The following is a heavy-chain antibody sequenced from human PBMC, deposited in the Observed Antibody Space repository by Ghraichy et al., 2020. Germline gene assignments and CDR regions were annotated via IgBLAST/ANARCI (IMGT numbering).Heavy chain of an antibody. CDR2: ISSSSSTI. CDR1: GFTFSSYS. J-gene: IGHJ4*02. CDR3: ARAGTYDFWSGYWYYFDY. V-gene: IGHV3-48*02. D-gene: IGHD3-3*01. Sequence: GGSLRLSCAASGFTFSSYSMNWVRQAPGKGLEWVSYISSSSSTIYYADSVKGRFTISRDNAKNSLYLQMNSLRDEDTAVYYCARAGTYDFWSGYWYYFDYWGQGTLVHVSS.